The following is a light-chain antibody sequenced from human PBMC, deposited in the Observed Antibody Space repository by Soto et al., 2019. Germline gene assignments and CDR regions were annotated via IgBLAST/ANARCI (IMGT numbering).Light chain of an antibody. CDR2: AAS. J-gene: IGKJ5*01. CDR1: QSISSY. Sequence: DIQMTQAPSSLSASVGDRVTVTCRASQSISSYLNWYQQKPGKAPKLLIYAASSLQSGVPSRFSGSGSGTDFTLTISSLQPEDFATYYCQKSYSTPINCGQGTQREIK. V-gene: IGKV1-39*01. CDR3: QKSYSTPIN.